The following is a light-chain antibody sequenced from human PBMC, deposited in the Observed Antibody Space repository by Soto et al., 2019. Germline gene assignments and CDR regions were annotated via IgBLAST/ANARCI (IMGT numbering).Light chain of an antibody. CDR1: HSVSSSY. V-gene: IGKV3-20*01. CDR2: GAS. J-gene: IGKJ4*01. CDR3: QQYDSLPPFT. Sequence: EIVLTQSPGTLSLSPGDRATLSCRASHSVSSSYLAWYQQKPGQAPRLLIYGASSMATGIPDRVSGRGSRTEDTRIISRLEPEDCALDYFQQYDSLPPFTFGGWTKVEIK.